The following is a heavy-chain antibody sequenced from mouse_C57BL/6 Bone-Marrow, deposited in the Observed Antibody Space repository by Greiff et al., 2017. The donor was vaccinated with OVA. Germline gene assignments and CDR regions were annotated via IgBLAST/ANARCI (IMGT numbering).Heavy chain of an antibody. CDR2: ILPGSGST. J-gene: IGHJ3*01. Sequence: VQLQQSGAELMKPGASVKLSCKATGYTFTGYWIEWVKQRPGHGLEWIGEILPGSGSTNYNEKFKGKATFTADTSSNTAYMQISSLTTEDSAIYYCAKLRRRTWFAYGGQGTLVTVSA. CDR3: AKLRRRTWFAY. V-gene: IGHV1-9*01. D-gene: IGHD2-12*01. CDR1: GYTFTGYW.